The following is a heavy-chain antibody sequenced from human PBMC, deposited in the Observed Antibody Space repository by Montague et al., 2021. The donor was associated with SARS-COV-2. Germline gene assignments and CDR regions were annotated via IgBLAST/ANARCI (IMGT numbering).Heavy chain of an antibody. J-gene: IGHJ4*02. D-gene: IGHD2-21*02. Sequence: SLRLSCAASGFTFSSYAMHWVRQAPGKGLEWVAVISYDGSNKYYADSVKGRFTISRDNSKNTLYLQMSSLRAEDTAVYYCARDVGLLNDYWGQGTLVTVSS. CDR1: GFTFSSYA. CDR2: ISYDGSNK. CDR3: ARDVGLLNDY. V-gene: IGHV3-30*04.